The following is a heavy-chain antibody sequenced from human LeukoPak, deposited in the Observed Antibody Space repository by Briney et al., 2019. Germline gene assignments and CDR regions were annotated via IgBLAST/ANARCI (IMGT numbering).Heavy chain of an antibody. V-gene: IGHV3-23*01. J-gene: IGHJ4*02. CDR3: AKGTLGSWYFFDS. CDR1: GFTFSSSP. CDR2: FSRNGHDT. Sequence: GGSLRLSCAASGFTFSSSPMSWVRQAPGKGPEWVTTFSRNGHDTYYADSVKGRFTIFRDNSKSTLYLQMNSLRAEDTAVYYCAKGTLGSWYFFDSWGQGTLVTVSS. D-gene: IGHD6-13*01.